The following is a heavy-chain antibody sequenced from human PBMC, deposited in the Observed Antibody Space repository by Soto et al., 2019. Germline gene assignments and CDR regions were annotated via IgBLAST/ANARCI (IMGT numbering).Heavy chain of an antibody. V-gene: IGHV3-30*18. CDR3: ANPTGYSSGWASF. Sequence: GASLRLSCAASGLTFSSYGMHWVRQAPGKGLEWVAVISYDGSNKYYADSVKGRFTISRDNSKNTLYLQMNSLRAEDTAVYYCANPTGYSSGWASFWGQGTLVTVSS. D-gene: IGHD6-19*01. J-gene: IGHJ4*02. CDR2: ISYDGSNK. CDR1: GLTFSSYG.